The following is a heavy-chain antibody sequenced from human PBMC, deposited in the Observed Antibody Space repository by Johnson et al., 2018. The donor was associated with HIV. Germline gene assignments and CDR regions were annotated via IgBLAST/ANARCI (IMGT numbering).Heavy chain of an antibody. J-gene: IGHJ3*02. CDR3: ARDPAIRWSEWDSSGYYSPDAFDI. CDR2: ITGNGGST. D-gene: IGHD3-22*01. CDR1: GFTFSSYG. Sequence: VQLVESGGGVVQPGRSLRLSCAASGFTFSSYGMHWVRQAPGKGLEYVSGITGNGGSTYYANSVKGRFTISSDNSKNTLYLQMGSLRAEDTAVYYCARDPAIRWSEWDSSGYYSPDAFDIWGQGTMVTVSS. V-gene: IGHV3-64*01.